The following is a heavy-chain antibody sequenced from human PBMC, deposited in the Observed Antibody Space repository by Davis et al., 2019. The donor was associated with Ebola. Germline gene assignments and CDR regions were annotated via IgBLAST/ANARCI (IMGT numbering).Heavy chain of an antibody. CDR1: GGSISSSSFY. CDR3: ARRPTIWSGSWTDV. Sequence: PSETLSLTCTVSGGSISSSSFYWGWIRQPPVKGLEWIGSMYYSGSTYYNPSLKSRVTMSVDTSKNQFSLKLSSVTAADTAVYYCARRPTIWSGSWTDVWGQGTTVTVSS. J-gene: IGHJ6*02. D-gene: IGHD3-3*01. V-gene: IGHV4-39*01. CDR2: MYYSGST.